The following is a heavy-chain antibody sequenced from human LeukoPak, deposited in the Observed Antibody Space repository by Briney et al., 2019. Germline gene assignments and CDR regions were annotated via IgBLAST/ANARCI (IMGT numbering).Heavy chain of an antibody. Sequence: GESLKISSAASGFTFSSYEMNWVRQAPGKGLEWVSYISSSGSTIYYADSVKGRFTISRDNAKNSLYLQMNSLRAEDTAVYYCAGPPPRIAAAGTDYYYDSSGYYGDAFDIWGQGTMVTVSS. J-gene: IGHJ3*02. V-gene: IGHV3-48*03. CDR1: GFTFSSYE. D-gene: IGHD3-22*01. CDR2: ISSSGSTI. CDR3: AGPPPRIAAAGTDYYYDSSGYYGDAFDI.